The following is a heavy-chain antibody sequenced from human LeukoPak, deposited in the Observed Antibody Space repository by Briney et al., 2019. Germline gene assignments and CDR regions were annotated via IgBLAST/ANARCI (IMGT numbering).Heavy chain of an antibody. CDR2: INPNSGGT. CDR3: ACLPGSGSSGWYESY. Sequence: ASVKVSCKASGYTFTGYYMHWVRQAPGQGLEWMGWINPNSGGTNYAQKFQGRVTMTRDTSISTAYMELSRLRSDDTAVYYCACLPGSGSSGWYESYWGQGTLVTVSS. CDR1: GYTFTGYY. J-gene: IGHJ4*02. V-gene: IGHV1-2*02. D-gene: IGHD6-19*01.